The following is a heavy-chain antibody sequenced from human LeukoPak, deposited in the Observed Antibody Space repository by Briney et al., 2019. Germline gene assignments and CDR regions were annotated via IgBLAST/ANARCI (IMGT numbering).Heavy chain of an antibody. Sequence: GGSLRLXCAASGFTFSSYSMNWVRQAPGKGLEWVSSISSSSNYIYYADSVKGRFTISRDNAKNSLYLQMNSLRAEDTAVYYCVRSLYESSGPNWFDPWGQGTLVTVSS. V-gene: IGHV3-21*01. CDR3: VRSLYESSGPNWFDP. CDR2: ISSSSNYI. D-gene: IGHD3-22*01. J-gene: IGHJ5*02. CDR1: GFTFSSYS.